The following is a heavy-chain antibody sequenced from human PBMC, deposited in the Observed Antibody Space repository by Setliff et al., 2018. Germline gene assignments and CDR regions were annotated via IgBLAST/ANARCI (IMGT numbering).Heavy chain of an antibody. D-gene: IGHD3-10*01. CDR1: GYTLSTHY. V-gene: IGHV1-46*01. J-gene: IGHJ6*03. Sequence: ASVKVSCKASGYTLSTHYMHWVRQAPGQGLEWMGLINPSGESTVYAEKFQGRVTLSLDTSENEFSLRLTSVTAADTAVYFCARTINFLGSGTWGYMDVWGKGTTVTVSS. CDR3: ARTINFLGSGTWGYMDV. CDR2: INPSGEST.